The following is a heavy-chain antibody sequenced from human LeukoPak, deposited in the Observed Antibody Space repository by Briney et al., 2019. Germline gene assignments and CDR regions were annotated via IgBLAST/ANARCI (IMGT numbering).Heavy chain of an antibody. Sequence: SGGSLRPSCAASEFTFSNYGMHWVRQAPGKELEWVAFVRYDGSNKYYADSVKGRFTISRDNSKNTLYLQMNSLRPEDTAVYYCAKQSGFDYWGQGTLVTVSS. J-gene: IGHJ4*02. CDR1: EFTFSNYG. D-gene: IGHD1-26*01. V-gene: IGHV3-30*02. CDR3: AKQSGFDY. CDR2: VRYDGSNK.